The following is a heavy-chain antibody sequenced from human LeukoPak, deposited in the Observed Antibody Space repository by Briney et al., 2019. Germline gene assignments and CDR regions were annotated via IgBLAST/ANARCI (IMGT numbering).Heavy chain of an antibody. D-gene: IGHD6-19*01. J-gene: IGHJ5*01. V-gene: IGHV3-23*01. Sequence: TGGSLRLSCEASGFAFSFFAMSWLRQAPGKGLEWVSTINANSGTISYAASVRGRFTISRDNSKNTLYLQLNTLRADDTAVYYCAKPISGGLAVTADWFAPWGQGTLVVVSS. CDR2: INANSGTI. CDR1: GFAFSFFA. CDR3: AKPISGGLAVTADWFAP.